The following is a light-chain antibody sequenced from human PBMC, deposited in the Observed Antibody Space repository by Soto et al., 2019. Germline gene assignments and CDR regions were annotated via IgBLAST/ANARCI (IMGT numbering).Light chain of an antibody. CDR3: AAWDDSLGYV. CDR1: SSNIGSNT. J-gene: IGLJ1*01. V-gene: IGLV1-44*01. CDR2: SNN. Sequence: QSVLTQPPSASGTPGQRVTISCSGSSSNIGSNTVNWYQQLPGAAPKLLIYSNNQRASGVPDRFSGSKSGTSASLAISGLQSEDEADYYCAAWDDSLGYVFGTGTKRTVL.